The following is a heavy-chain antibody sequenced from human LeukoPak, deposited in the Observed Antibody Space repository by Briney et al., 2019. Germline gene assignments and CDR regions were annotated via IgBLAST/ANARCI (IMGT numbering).Heavy chain of an antibody. CDR3: TRGPILLWMHNGMDV. CDR2: IRSKAYGSTT. V-gene: IGHV3-49*04. D-gene: IGHD5-18*01. J-gene: IGHJ6*02. CDR1: GFIFGDHA. Sequence: PGQSLRLSCTAYGFIFGDHAMSWVRQAPGKGLEWVGFIRSKAYGSTTEYAASVEGRFNISRDDSKSIAFFEMNSLETEDTALYYCTRGPILLWMHNGMDVWGQGTTVSVSS.